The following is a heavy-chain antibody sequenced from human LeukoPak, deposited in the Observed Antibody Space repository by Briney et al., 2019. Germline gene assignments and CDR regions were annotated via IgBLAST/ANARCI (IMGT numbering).Heavy chain of an antibody. Sequence: ASVKVSCKVSGYTLTELSMHWVRRAPGKGLEWMGGFDPEDGETIYAQKFRGRVTMTEDTSTDTAYMELSSLRSEDTAVYYCATIPTYYYDSSGYPFDYWGQGTLVTVSS. J-gene: IGHJ4*02. D-gene: IGHD3-22*01. CDR1: GYTLTELS. CDR2: FDPEDGET. V-gene: IGHV1-24*01. CDR3: ATIPTYYYDSSGYPFDY.